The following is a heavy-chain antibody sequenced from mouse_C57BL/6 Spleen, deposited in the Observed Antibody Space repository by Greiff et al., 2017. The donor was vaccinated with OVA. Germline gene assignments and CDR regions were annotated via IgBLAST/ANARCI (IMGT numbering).Heavy chain of an antibody. D-gene: IGHD2-4*01. CDR3: ARPGDDYDWFAY. CDR1: GYTFTSYW. V-gene: IGHV1-64*01. CDR2: IHPNSGST. Sequence: VQLQQPGAELVKPGASVKLSCKASGYTFTSYWMHWVKQRPGQGLEWIGMIHPNSGSTNYNEKFKSKATLTVDKSSSTAYMQLSSLTSEDSAVYYCARPGDDYDWFAYWGQGTLVTVSA. J-gene: IGHJ3*01.